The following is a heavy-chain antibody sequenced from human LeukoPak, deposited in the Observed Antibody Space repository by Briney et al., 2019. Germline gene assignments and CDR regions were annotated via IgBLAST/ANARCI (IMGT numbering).Heavy chain of an antibody. J-gene: IGHJ3*02. V-gene: IGHV1-2*02. CDR3: VSETFAVLKMGAFYI. D-gene: IGHD5-24*01. CDR2: INPDTGAT. CDR1: GYTFTGFY. Sequence: ASLKVSCMASGYTFTGFYIHWVRQSPAQGLEWMGWINPDTGATNYAQKFQGRVTMTRDTSITTAYMELSGLRSDDTAVYYCVSETFAVLKMGAFYIWGQGTMVTVSS.